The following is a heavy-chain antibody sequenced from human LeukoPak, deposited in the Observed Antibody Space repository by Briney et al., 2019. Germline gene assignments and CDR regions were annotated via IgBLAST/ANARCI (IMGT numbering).Heavy chain of an antibody. V-gene: IGHV3-7*03. Sequence: PGGSLRLSCAASGFTFSSYWMSWVRQAPGKGLEWVANIKQDGSEKYYVDSVKGRFTISRDNAKNSLYLRMNSLRAEDTAVYYCARDEGSSGPYYYGSGRDGMDVWGQGTTVTVSS. CDR2: IKQDGSEK. CDR3: ARDEGSSGPYYYGSGRDGMDV. D-gene: IGHD3-10*01. J-gene: IGHJ6*02. CDR1: GFTFSSYW.